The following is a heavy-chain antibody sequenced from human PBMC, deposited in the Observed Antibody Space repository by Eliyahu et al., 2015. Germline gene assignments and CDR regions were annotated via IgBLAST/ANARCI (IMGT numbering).Heavy chain of an antibody. CDR2: ISGRGGDT. CDR1: GFSXSHYT. CDR3: AKAGTTVVTPVDS. J-gene: IGHJ5*01. D-gene: IGHD4-23*01. V-gene: IGHV3-23*01. Sequence: EVQLLESGGGLVHPGESLRLSCAAPGFSXSHYTMTWVRQAPGKGLEWVSLISGRGGDTFYGDSVKGRFTVSRDISKNTLYLQMNSLTAEDTAVYFCAKAGTTVVTPVDSCGQGTLVTVSS.